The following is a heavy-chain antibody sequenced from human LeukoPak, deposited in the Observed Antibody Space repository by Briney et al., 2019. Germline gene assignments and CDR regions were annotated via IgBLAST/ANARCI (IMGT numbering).Heavy chain of an antibody. CDR1: GYTFTGYH. J-gene: IGHJ4*02. D-gene: IGHD3-10*01. CDR2: INPNSGGT. CDR3: AGDMVRGVILRRVLEY. V-gene: IGHV1-2*02. Sequence: ASVKVSCKASGYTFTGYHMHWVRQAPGQGLEWMGWINPNSGGTNYAQKFQGRVTMTRDTSINTAYMELSRLRSDDTAVYYCAGDMVRGVILRRVLEYWGQGTLVTVSS.